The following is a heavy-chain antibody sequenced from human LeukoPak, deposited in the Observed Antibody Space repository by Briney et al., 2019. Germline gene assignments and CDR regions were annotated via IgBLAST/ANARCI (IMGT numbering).Heavy chain of an antibody. CDR2: IYYSGST. CDR1: GGSISSSNYY. D-gene: IGHD3-16*02. V-gene: IGHV4-61*05. CDR3: AGHGWGGLSYFDL. J-gene: IGHJ2*01. Sequence: PSETLSLTCTVSGGSISSSNYYWSWIRQPPGKGLEWVGYIYYSGSTNYNPSLKSRVTISVDTSKNQFSLKLSSVTATDTAVYYCAGHGWGGLSYFDLWGRGTLVTVSS.